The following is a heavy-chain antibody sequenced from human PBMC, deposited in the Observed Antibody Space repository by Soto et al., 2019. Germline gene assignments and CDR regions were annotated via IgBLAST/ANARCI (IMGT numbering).Heavy chain of an antibody. V-gene: IGHV4-59*01. Sequence: SETLSLTCTVSGGSISSYYWSWIRQPPGKGLEWIGYIYYSGSTNYNPSLKSRVTISVDTSKNQFSLKLSSVTAADTAVYYCARKDYYDATLGYRGRGTLVTVSS. D-gene: IGHD3-22*01. J-gene: IGHJ4*02. CDR2: IYYSGST. CDR1: GGSISSYY. CDR3: ARKDYYDATLGY.